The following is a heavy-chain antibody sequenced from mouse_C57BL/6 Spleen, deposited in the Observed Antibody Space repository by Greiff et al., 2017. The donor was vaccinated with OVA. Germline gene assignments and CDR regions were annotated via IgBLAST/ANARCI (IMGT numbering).Heavy chain of an antibody. V-gene: IGHV1-69*01. CDR1: GYTFTSYW. CDR2: IDPSDSYT. D-gene: IGHD3-2*02. J-gene: IGHJ2*01. Sequence: QVQLQQPGAELVKPGASVKVSCKASGYTFTSYWMHWVKQRPGQGLEWIGEIDPSDSYTNYNQKFKGKSTLTVDKSSSTAYMQLSSLTSEDSAVYYCAKTAQAKGYFDYWGQGTTLTVSS. CDR3: AKTAQAKGYFDY.